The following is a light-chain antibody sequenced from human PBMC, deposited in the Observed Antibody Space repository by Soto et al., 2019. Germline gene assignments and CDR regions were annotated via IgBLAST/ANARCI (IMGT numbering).Light chain of an antibody. CDR1: HNVNNR. J-gene: IGKJ5*01. V-gene: IGKV3-20*01. CDR3: QQYAEGTPIT. CDR2: GAS. Sequence: EILLTQSPGSLSVFPGERSSVSCRASHNVNNRLAWYQQKAGQAPRLLISGASSRATGIPDRFSGSGSGTDFTLTISRLESDDFALYYCQQYAEGTPITFGQGTRLEIK.